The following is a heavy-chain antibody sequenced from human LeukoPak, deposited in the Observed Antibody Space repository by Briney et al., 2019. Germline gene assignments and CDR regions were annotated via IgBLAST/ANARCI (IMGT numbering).Heavy chain of an antibody. D-gene: IGHD4-17*01. V-gene: IGHV3-21*01. J-gene: IGHJ4*02. CDR2: ISSSSSYI. CDR1: GFTVSSNY. Sequence: GGSLRLSCAASGFTVSSNYMNWVRQAPGKGLEWASSISSSSSYIYYADSVKGRFTISRDNAKNSLYLQMNSLRAEDTAVYYCARGDYGDYAGEWGQGTLVTVSS. CDR3: ARGDYGDYAGE.